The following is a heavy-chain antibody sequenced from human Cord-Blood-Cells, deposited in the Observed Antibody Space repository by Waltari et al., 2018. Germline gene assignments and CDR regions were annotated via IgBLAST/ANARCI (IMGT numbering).Heavy chain of an antibody. V-gene: IGHV3-11*01. CDR2: MSSSGSTI. CDR3: ASYPPLDFWSGDAFDI. Sequence: QVQLVESGGGLVKPGGSLILSCAASGFTLSYSYISWIRPAPGKGLEWVSYMSSSGSTIYYADSVKGRFTISRDNAKNSLYLQMNSLRAEDTAVYYCASYPPLDFWSGDAFDIWGQGTMVTVSS. D-gene: IGHD3-3*01. CDR1: GFTLSYSY. J-gene: IGHJ3*02.